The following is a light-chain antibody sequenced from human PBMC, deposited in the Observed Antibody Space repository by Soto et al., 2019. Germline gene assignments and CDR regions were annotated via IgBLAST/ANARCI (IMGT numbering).Light chain of an antibody. CDR1: QSVGSY. CDR3: QQRSNWPRGT. CDR2: DAS. V-gene: IGKV3-11*01. Sequence: EIVLTQSPATLSLSPGESATLSCRASQSVGSYLGWYQHKPGQAPRLLIYDASNRAPGIPARFSGSGSGTDFTLTISSLEPEDFAVYYCQQRSNWPRGTFGQGTKLEIK. J-gene: IGKJ2*01.